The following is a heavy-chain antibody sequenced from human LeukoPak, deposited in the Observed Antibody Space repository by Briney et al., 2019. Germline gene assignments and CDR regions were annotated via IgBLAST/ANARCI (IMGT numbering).Heavy chain of an antibody. Sequence: PGGSLRLSCAASGFTFSSYEMNWVRQAPGKGLEWDSYISTSGSTIYYADSVKGRFTISRDNAKNSLYLQMNSLRAEDTAVYYCARGIVATTKGLDYWGQGTLVSVSS. CDR1: GFTFSSYE. J-gene: IGHJ4*02. V-gene: IGHV3-48*03. CDR2: ISTSGSTI. CDR3: ARGIVATTKGLDY. D-gene: IGHD5-12*01.